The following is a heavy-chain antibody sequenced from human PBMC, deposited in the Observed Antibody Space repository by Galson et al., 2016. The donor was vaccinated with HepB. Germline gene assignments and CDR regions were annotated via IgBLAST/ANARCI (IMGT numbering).Heavy chain of an antibody. CDR1: GYTFTGYY. CDR2: INPNSGGT. CDR3: AREGGYSSSSGYFYYGMDV. Sequence: SVKVSCKASGYTFTGYYMHWVRQAPGQGLEWMGWINPNSGGTNYAQKFQGWVTMTRDTSISTAYMELSRLRSDDTAVYHCAREGGYSSSSGYFYYGMDVWGQGTTVTVAS. D-gene: IGHD6-6*01. V-gene: IGHV1-2*04. J-gene: IGHJ6*02.